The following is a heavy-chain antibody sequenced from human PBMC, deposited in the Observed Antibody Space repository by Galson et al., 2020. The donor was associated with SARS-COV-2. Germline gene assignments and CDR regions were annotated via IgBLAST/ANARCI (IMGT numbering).Heavy chain of an antibody. V-gene: IGHV4-31*03. J-gene: IGHJ4*02. Sequence: SETLSLTCTVSGGSISSGGYYWSWIRQHPGKGLEWIGYIYYSGSTYYNPSLKSRVTISVDTSKNQFSLKLSSVTAADTAVYYCARGELLWFGAPGYWGQGTLVTVSS. CDR3: ARGELLWFGAPGY. D-gene: IGHD3-10*01. CDR1: GGSISSGGYY. CDR2: IYYSGST.